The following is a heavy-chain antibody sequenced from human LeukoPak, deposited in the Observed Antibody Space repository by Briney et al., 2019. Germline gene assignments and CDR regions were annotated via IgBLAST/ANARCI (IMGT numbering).Heavy chain of an antibody. V-gene: IGHV1-69*05. CDR3: ASGSYSSSSLGSFDH. D-gene: IGHD6-6*01. CDR1: GGTFSSYA. CDR2: IIPIFGTA. J-gene: IGHJ4*02. Sequence: ASVKVSCKASGGTFSSYAISWVRQAPGQGLEWMGGIIPIFGTANYAQKFQGRVTITTDESTSTAYMELSSLRSEDTAVYYCASGSYSSSSLGSFDHWGQGTLVTVSS.